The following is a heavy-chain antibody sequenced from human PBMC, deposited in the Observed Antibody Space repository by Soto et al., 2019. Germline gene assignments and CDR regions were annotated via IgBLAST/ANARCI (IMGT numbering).Heavy chain of an antibody. Sequence: ASVKVSCKASGYTFTSYYMHWVRQAPGQGLEWMGIINPSGGSTSYAQKFQGRVTMTRDTSTSTVYTELSSLRSEDTAVYYCARDRGGEQQLVPRDYYYYYYMDVWGKGTTVTVSS. CDR2: INPSGGST. J-gene: IGHJ6*03. V-gene: IGHV1-46*03. CDR1: GYTFTSYY. CDR3: ARDRGGEQQLVPRDYYYYYYMDV. D-gene: IGHD6-13*01.